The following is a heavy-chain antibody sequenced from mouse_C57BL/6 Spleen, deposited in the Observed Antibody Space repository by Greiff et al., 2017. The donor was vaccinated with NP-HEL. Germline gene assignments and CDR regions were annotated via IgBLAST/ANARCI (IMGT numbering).Heavy chain of an antibody. CDR3: ASPYYYGSSYDAMDY. J-gene: IGHJ4*01. Sequence: VKLQESGAELVKPGASVKISCKASGYAFSSYWMNWVKQRPGKGLEWIGQIYPGDGDTNYNGKFKGKATLTADKSSSTAYMQLSSLTSEDSAVYFCASPYYYGSSYDAMDYWGQGTSVTVSS. V-gene: IGHV1-80*01. CDR2: IYPGDGDT. D-gene: IGHD1-1*01. CDR1: GYAFSSYW.